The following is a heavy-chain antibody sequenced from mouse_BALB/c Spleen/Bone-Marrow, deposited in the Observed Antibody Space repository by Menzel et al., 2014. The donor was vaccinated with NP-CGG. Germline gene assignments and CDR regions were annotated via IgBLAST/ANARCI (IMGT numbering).Heavy chain of an antibody. Sequence: DVKLQESGGDLVKPGGSLKNSCAASGFTFSSYGMSWVRPTPDKRLEWVATISSGGSYTYYPDSVKGRFTISRDNAKNTLYLQMSSLKSEDTAMYYCARQTYYDYDGYFDYWGQGTTLTVSS. CDR1: GFTFSSYG. J-gene: IGHJ2*01. CDR3: ARQTYYDYDGYFDY. D-gene: IGHD2-4*01. CDR2: ISSGGSYT. V-gene: IGHV5-6*02.